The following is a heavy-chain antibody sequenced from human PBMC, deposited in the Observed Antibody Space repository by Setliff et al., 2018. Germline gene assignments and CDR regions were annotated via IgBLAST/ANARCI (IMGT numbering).Heavy chain of an antibody. CDR2: INPSGGLT. CDR1: GYTLTNYY. D-gene: IGHD2-21*01. V-gene: IGHV1-46*03. J-gene: IGHJ3*01. Sequence: ASVKVSCKASGYTLTNYYMHWVRQAPGQGLEWMGIINPSGGLTRYAQKFQGRVTMTRDTSTSTVYMEVSSLRSEDTAVYYCARDLPTEYETIRDTFDVWGQGTKVTVSS. CDR3: ARDLPTEYETIRDTFDV.